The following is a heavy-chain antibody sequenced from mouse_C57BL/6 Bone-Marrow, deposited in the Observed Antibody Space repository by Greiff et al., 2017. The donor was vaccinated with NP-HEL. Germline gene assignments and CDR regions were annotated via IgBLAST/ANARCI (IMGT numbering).Heavy chain of an antibody. CDR2: IDPDNGDT. J-gene: IGHJ4*01. Sequence: EVQLQQSGAELVRPGASVKLSCTASGFTIKDDYMHWVKQRPEQGLEWIGGIDPDNGDTEYAPKFQGKATITADTSSNTAYLQLSSLTSEDTAVYYCATDDPYFAMDYWGQGTSVTVSA. V-gene: IGHV14-4*01. CDR3: ATDDPYFAMDY. CDR1: GFTIKDDY.